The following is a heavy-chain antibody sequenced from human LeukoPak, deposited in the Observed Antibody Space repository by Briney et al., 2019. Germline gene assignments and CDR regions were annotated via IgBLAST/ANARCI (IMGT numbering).Heavy chain of an antibody. CDR3: ARDRSYYFFDY. J-gene: IGHJ4*02. V-gene: IGHV4-61*08. D-gene: IGHD1-26*01. CDR1: GGSISSGDYY. Sequence: SQTLSLTCTVSGGSISSGDYYWSWIRQPPGKGLEWIGYIYYTGSTNYNPSLKSRVTISVDTSKNQFSLKLSSVTAADTAVYYCARDRSYYFFDYWGQGTLVTVSS. CDR2: IYYTGST.